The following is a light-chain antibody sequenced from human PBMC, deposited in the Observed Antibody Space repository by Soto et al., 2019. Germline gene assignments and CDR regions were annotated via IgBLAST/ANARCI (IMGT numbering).Light chain of an antibody. Sequence: EIVLTQSPGTLSLSPGERATLSCRASQTLSNSFIAWYQQKPGQAPRLLIYDTSSRATSVPDRYSASGSGTDFTLTISRLEPEDFAVFFCQQYGTSEIIFGQGTRLEIK. CDR1: QTLSNSF. CDR3: QQYGTSEII. J-gene: IGKJ5*01. CDR2: DTS. V-gene: IGKV3-20*01.